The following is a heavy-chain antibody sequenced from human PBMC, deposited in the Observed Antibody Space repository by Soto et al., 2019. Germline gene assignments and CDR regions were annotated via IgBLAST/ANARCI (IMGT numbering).Heavy chain of an antibody. CDR2: INDSGDST. D-gene: IGHD3-9*01. J-gene: IGHJ4*02. V-gene: IGHV3-23*01. Sequence: GGSLRLSSVASGVPSGDYGRTWVSQTPGKGLEWVSGINDSGDSTSYADSVKGRFTISRDNPKNTLYLQMNSLRAEDMAIYYCAKPGRFNWYYFDSWGQGALVTVSS. CDR1: GVPSGDYG. CDR3: AKPGRFNWYYFDS.